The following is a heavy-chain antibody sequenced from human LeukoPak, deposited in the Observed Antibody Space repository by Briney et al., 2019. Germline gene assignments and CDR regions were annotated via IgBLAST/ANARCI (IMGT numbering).Heavy chain of an antibody. V-gene: IGHV4-38-2*02. D-gene: IGHD3-10*01. J-gene: IGHJ5*02. CDR3: VRGPYGSGISNWFDP. Sequence: PSETLSLTCTVSGYSIRSDYYWGWIRQPPGKGLEWIGRIYTSGSTNYNPSLQSRVTVSVDTSKNQFSLRRTSVSAADTAVYYCVRGPYGSGISNWFDPWGQGTQVIVSS. CDR1: GYSIRSDYY. CDR2: IYTSGST.